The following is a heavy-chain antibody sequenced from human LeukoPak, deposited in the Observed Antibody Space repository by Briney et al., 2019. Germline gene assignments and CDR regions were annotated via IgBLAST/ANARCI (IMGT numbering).Heavy chain of an antibody. J-gene: IGHJ3*02. CDR3: AMVGEGDAFDI. V-gene: IGHV3-43D*03. CDR1: GFTFDDYA. D-gene: IGHD3-16*01. CDR2: ISWDGGST. Sequence: PGGSLRLSCAASGFTFDDYAMHWVRQAPGKGLEWVSLISWDGGSTYYADSVKGRFTISRGNSKNSLYLQMNSLRAEDTALYYCAMVGEGDAFDIWGQGTMVTVSS.